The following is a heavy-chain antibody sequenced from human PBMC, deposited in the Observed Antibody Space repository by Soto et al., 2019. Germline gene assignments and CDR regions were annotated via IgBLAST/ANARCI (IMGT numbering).Heavy chain of an antibody. V-gene: IGHV4-30-2*01. CDR1: GGSISSGGYS. CDR3: ARGPPLGF. CDR2: IYHSGST. J-gene: IGHJ4*02. Sequence: SETLSLTCAVSGGSISSGGYSWSWIRQPPGKGLECIGYIYHSGSTYYSPSLKSRVTISVDRSKNQFSLKLSSVTAADTAVYYCARGPPLGFWGQGTLVTVSS.